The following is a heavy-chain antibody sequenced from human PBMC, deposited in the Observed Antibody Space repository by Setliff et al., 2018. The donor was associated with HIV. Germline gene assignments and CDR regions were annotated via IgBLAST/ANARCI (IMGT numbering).Heavy chain of an antibody. CDR2: IDPNTGVT. V-gene: IGHV1-2*02. CDR1: GYTFTDYY. J-gene: IGHJ5*02. D-gene: IGHD2-2*01. CDR3: ARGELGYCSITSCYAGWFDP. Sequence: ASVKVSCKASGYTFTDYYIHWVRQAPGQGLEWMGWIDPNTGVTTYALKFQGRVTITRDTSISTAYMELSRLRSDDTAVYYCARGELGYCSITSCYAGWFDPWGLGTRVTVSS.